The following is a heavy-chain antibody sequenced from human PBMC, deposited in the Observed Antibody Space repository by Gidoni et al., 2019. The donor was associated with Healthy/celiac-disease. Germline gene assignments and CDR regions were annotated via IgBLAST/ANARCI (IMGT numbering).Heavy chain of an antibody. CDR1: GGSISSSSYY. D-gene: IGHD2-2*01. J-gene: IGHJ5*02. V-gene: IGHV4-39*01. CDR3: ARLIRGSTFRFDP. CDR2: IYYSGST. Sequence: QLQLQESGPGLVKPSETLSLTCTVSGGSISSSSYYWGWIRQPPGKGLEWIGSIYYSGSTYYNPSLKSRVTISVDTSKNQFSLKLSSVTAADTAVYYCARLIRGSTFRFDPWGQGTLVTVSS.